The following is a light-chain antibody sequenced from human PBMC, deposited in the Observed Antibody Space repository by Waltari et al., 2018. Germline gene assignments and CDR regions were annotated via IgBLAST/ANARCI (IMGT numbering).Light chain of an antibody. V-gene: IGKV1-5*03. J-gene: IGKJ1*01. CDR3: QQYNSYSWT. CDR1: QSISSW. Sequence: DIQTTQSPSTLSASVGDRVTITCRASQSISSWLAWYQQKPGKAPKLLIYKASSLESGVPSWFSGSGSGTEFTLTISSLQPDDFATYYCQQYNSYSWTFGQGTKVEIK. CDR2: KAS.